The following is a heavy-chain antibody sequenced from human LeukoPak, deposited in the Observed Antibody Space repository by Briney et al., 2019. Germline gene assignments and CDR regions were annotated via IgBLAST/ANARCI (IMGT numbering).Heavy chain of an antibody. V-gene: IGHV3-74*01. CDR3: ASLMWRYSSKDV. J-gene: IGHJ6*02. Sequence: PGGSLRLPCTASGFGFDAYTMHWVRQAPGKGLVWVSRINSDGSSTSYADSVKGRFTISRDNAKNTLYLQMNSLRAEDTAVYYCASLMWRYSSKDVWGQGTTVTVSS. CDR2: INSDGSST. D-gene: IGHD6-13*01. CDR1: GFGFDAYT.